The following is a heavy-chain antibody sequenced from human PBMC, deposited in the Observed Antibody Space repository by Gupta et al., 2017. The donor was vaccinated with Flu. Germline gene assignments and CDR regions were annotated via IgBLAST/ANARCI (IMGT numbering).Heavy chain of an antibody. V-gene: IGHV1-2*06. CDR2: INPNSGGT. CDR3: AREIRSGRNWFDP. Sequence: RQAPGQGLEWMGRINPNSGGTNYAQKFQGRVTMTRDTSISTAYMELSRLRSDDTAVYYCAREIRSGRNWFDPWGQGTLVTVSS. D-gene: IGHD3-3*01. J-gene: IGHJ5*02.